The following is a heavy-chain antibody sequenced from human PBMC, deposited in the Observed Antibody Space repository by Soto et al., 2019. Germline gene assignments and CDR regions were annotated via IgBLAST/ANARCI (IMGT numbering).Heavy chain of an antibody. V-gene: IGHV1-18*01. CDR2: IGAYNGNT. J-gene: IGHJ4*02. CDR1: GYTFTRYA. D-gene: IGHD3-22*01. Sequence: ASVKVSCKASGYTFTRYAISWVRQAPGQGLEWMGWIGAYNGNTNYAQKLQGRVTMTTDTSTSTAYMELRSLRSDDTAVYYCARLYYYDTSGYYYVEDYWGQGTLVTVSS. CDR3: ARLYYYDTSGYYYVEDY.